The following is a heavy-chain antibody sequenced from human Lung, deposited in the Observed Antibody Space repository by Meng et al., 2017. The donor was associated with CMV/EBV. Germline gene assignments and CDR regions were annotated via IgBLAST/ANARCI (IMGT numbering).Heavy chain of an antibody. CDR1: GFTFSTYA. D-gene: IGHD5-24*01. Sequence: SCAASGFTFSTYAMSWVRQRAGKGLEWMSLIGPPAYTHYHGSVKGRFTISREDAKNSLSLQLSSLRAEDTAVYYCARGVRSNSRTVESYYIDSWXQGTXVTVSS. J-gene: IGHJ4*01. CDR3: ARGVRSNSRTVESYYIDS. CDR2: IGPPAYT. V-gene: IGHV3-13*01.